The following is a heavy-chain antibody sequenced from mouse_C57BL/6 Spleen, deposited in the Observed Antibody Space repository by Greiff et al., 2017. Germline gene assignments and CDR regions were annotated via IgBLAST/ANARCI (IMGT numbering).Heavy chain of an antibody. CDR2: IHPNSGST. J-gene: IGHJ1*03. D-gene: IGHD6-1*01. CDR3: ARQPGGGYFDV. V-gene: IGHV1-64*01. Sequence: QVQLQQPGAELVKPGASVKLSCKASGYTFTSYWMHWVKQRPGQGLEWIGMIHPNSGSTNYNEKFKSKATLTVDKSSSTAYMQLSSLTSEDSAVYYCARQPGGGYFDVWGTGTTVTVSS. CDR1: GYTFTSYW.